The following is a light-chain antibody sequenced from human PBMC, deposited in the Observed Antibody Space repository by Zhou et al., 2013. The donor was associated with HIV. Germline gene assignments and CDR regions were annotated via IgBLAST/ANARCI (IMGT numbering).Light chain of an antibody. CDR1: QSIGWF. J-gene: IGKJ2*01. CDR3: QQYNNWPRGT. Sequence: EVVLTQFPATLSSSPGGRVTLSCRASQSIGWFLAWYQQRPGQAPRLIMYAASTRATGIPARFSGSGSGTEFTLTISSLQSEDFAVYYCQQYNNWPRGTFGQGTKLEIK. V-gene: IGKV3D-15*01. CDR2: AAS.